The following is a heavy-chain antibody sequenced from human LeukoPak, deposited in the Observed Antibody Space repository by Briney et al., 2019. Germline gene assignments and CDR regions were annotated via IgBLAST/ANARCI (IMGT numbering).Heavy chain of an antibody. J-gene: IGHJ4*02. CDR1: GFTVSSNY. V-gene: IGHV3-53*05. CDR2: IYSGGST. CDR3: ARVSNMPSGGYYFDY. Sequence: GGSLRLSCAASGFTVSSNYMSWVRQAPGKGLEWVSVIYSGGSTYYADSVKGRFTISRDNSKNTLYLQMNSLRAEDTAVYYCARVSNMPSGGYYFDYWGQGTLVTVSS. D-gene: IGHD1-26*01.